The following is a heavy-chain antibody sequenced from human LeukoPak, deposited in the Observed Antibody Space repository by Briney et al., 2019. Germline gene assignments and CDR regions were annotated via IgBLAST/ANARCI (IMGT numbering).Heavy chain of an antibody. CDR1: GYTFSSYD. CDR2: MNPDTGNS. Sequence: GASVKVSCKGSGYTFSSYDINWVRQATGQGLEWMGWMNPDTGNSGYAQKFQGRVTMTRDTSISTAYMELSSLRSEDTAVYYCARLPGDYYYGMDVWGQGTTVTVSS. V-gene: IGHV1-8*01. J-gene: IGHJ6*02. CDR3: ARLPGDYYYGMDV.